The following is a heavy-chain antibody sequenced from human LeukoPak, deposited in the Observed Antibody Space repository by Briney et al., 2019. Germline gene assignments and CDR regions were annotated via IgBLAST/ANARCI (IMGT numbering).Heavy chain of an antibody. CDR2: ISYDGSNK. J-gene: IGHJ4*02. V-gene: IGHV3-30*04. Sequence: GGSLRLSCAASGFTFSSYAMHWVRQAPGKGLEWVAVISYDGSNKYYADSVKGRFTISRDNSKNTLYLQMNSLRAEDTAVYYCARVNTRDIDYFDYWGQGTLVTVSS. CDR3: ARVNTRDIDYFDY. CDR1: GFTFSSYA.